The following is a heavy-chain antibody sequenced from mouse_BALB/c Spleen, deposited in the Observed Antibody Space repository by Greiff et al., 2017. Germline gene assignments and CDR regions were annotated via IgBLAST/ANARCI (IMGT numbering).Heavy chain of an antibody. CDR1: GFNIKDTY. J-gene: IGHJ4*01. D-gene: IGHD2-4*01. V-gene: IGHV14-3*02. CDR3: ARAYDYDYAMDY. Sequence: EVKLVESGAELVKPGASVKLSCTASGFNIKDTYMHWVKQRPEQGLEWIGRIDPANGNTKYDPKFQGKATITADTSSNTAYLQLSSLTSEDTAVYYCARAYDYDYAMDYWGQGTSVTVSS. CDR2: IDPANGNT.